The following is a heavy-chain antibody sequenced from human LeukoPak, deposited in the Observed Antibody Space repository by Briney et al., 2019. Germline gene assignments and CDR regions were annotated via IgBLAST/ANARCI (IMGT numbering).Heavy chain of an antibody. CDR2: IYPGDSDT. CDR1: GYNFINNW. V-gene: IGHV5-51*01. D-gene: IGHD6-6*01. CDR3: ARLDSSPSGAHFDY. Sequence: GESLKISCKGSGYNFINNWIAWVRQMPGKGLEWMGIIYPGDSDTRYSPSFQGQVTISADKSISTAYLQWSSLKASHSAMYYCARLDSSPSGAHFDYWGQGTLVTVSS. J-gene: IGHJ4*02.